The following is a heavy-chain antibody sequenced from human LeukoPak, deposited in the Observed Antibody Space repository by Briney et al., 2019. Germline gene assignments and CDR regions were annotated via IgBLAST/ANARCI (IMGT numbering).Heavy chain of an antibody. Sequence: SETLSLTCAVYGGSFSGYYWSWIRQPPGKGLEWIGEINHSGSTNYNPSLKSRVTIAVDTSKNQFSLKLSSVTAADTAVYYCARAYYDSSGYLRLFDYWGQGTLVTVSS. CDR3: ARAYYDSSGYLRLFDY. CDR1: GGSFSGYY. CDR2: INHSGST. D-gene: IGHD3-22*01. V-gene: IGHV4-34*01. J-gene: IGHJ4*02.